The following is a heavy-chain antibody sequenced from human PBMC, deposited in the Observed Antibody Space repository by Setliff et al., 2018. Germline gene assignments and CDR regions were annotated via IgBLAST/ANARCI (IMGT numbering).Heavy chain of an antibody. D-gene: IGHD2-8*02. J-gene: IGHJ3*02. Sequence: ASVKVSCKASGYTFTSYALHWVRQAPGQRLEWMGWINTGNGNTKYSQNFQGRVIFTRDTSASTAYMELSSLRSEDTAVFYCASTGTHSTNAFDIWGQGTMVTVSS. CDR1: GYTFTSYA. CDR3: ASTGTHSTNAFDI. V-gene: IGHV1-3*04. CDR2: INTGNGNT.